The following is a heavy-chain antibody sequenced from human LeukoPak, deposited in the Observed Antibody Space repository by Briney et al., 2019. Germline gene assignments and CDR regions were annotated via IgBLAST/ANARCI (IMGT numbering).Heavy chain of an antibody. J-gene: IGHJ4*02. V-gene: IGHV4-59*08. D-gene: IGHD2-2*01. CDR1: GGFISSYY. CDR2: IYYSGST. Sequence: TSETLSLTCTDSGGFISSYYWSWIRQPPGKGLEWIGYIYYSGSTNYNPSLKSRVTISVDTSKNQFSLKLSSVTAADTAVYYCARHFRVPAAMGLDYWGQGTLVTVSS. CDR3: ARHFRVPAAMGLDY.